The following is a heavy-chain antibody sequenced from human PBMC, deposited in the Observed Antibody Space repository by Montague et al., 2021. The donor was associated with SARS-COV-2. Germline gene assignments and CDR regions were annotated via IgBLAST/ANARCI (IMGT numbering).Heavy chain of an antibody. D-gene: IGHD2-15*01. CDR3: AKDSYCSGGSCYHYGMDV. Sequence: SLRLSCAASGFTFSSYAMSWVRQAPGKGLEWVSAISGSGGSTYYADSVKGRFTISRDNSKNTLYLQVNSLRAEDTAVYYCAKDSYCSGGSCYHYGMDVWGQGTTVTVSS. J-gene: IGHJ6*02. CDR2: ISGSGGST. V-gene: IGHV3-23*01. CDR1: GFTFSSYA.